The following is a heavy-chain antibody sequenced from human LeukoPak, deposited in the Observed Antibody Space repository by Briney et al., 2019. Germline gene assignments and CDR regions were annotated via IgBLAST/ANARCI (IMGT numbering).Heavy chain of an antibody. V-gene: IGHV4-39*01. CDR2: IYYSGST. J-gene: IGHJ3*02. CDR1: GGSISSSTYY. Sequence: SETLSLTCTVSGGSISSSTYYSGWIRQPPGKGLEWIGSIYYSGSTYYNPSLKSRVTISVDTSKNQFSLKLSSVTAADTAVYYCHRAVDDFDIWGQGTMVTVSS. D-gene: IGHD5-24*01. CDR3: HRAVDDFDI.